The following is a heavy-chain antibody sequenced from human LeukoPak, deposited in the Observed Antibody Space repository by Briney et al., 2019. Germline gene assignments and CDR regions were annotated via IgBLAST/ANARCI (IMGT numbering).Heavy chain of an antibody. J-gene: IGHJ5*02. D-gene: IGHD6-13*01. CDR2: INHSGST. Sequence: SETLSLTCAVYGGSFSGYYWSWIRQPPGKGLEWIGEINHSGSTNYNPSLKSRVTISVDTSKNQFSLKLSSVTAADTAVYCCAREAVTGIAAAGIGFDPWGQGTLVTVSS. CDR1: GGSFSGYY. CDR3: AREAVTGIAAAGIGFDP. V-gene: IGHV4-34*01.